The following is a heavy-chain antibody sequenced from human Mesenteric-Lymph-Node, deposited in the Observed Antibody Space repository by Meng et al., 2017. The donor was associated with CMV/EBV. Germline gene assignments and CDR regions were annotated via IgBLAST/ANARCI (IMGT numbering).Heavy chain of an antibody. Sequence: SETLSLTCYVYGGSLSGFYWSWLRQPPGKGLEYIGEINQSESTNYNPSLKSRVTISVDTSKNQVSLKLSSVTAADTAVYYCARVSALRYFVATYYFDYWGQGTLVTV. CDR3: ARVSALRYFVATYYFDY. V-gene: IGHV4-34*01. CDR2: INQSEST. J-gene: IGHJ4*02. CDR1: GGSLSGFY. D-gene: IGHD3-9*01.